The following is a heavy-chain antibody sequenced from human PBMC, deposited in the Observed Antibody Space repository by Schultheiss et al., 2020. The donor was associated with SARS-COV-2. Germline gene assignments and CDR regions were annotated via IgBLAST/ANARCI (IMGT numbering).Heavy chain of an antibody. CDR1: GFTFSSYW. Sequence: GGSLRLSCAASGFTFSSYWMHWVRQAPGKGLVWVSRINSDGRTTTYADSVKGRFTISRDNAKNTLFLQMNSLRAEDTAVYYCARDRIAAAGRSYYYMDVWGKGTTVTVSS. CDR3: ARDRIAAAGRSYYYMDV. D-gene: IGHD6-13*01. V-gene: IGHV3-74*01. J-gene: IGHJ6*03. CDR2: INSDGRTT.